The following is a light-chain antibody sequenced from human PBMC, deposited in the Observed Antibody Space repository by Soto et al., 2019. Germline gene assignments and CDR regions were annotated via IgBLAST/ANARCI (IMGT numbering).Light chain of an antibody. CDR3: SSYAGSGTYV. CDR1: SSDVGGYNY. J-gene: IGLJ1*01. V-gene: IGLV2-14*01. Sequence: QSALTQPASVSGSPGQSITISCTGTSSDVGGYNYVSWYQQHPGKAPKLLIYDVNNRPSGVSNRFSGSKSGNTASLTISGLQAEDEADYYCSSYAGSGTYVFGTGTKVTVL. CDR2: DVN.